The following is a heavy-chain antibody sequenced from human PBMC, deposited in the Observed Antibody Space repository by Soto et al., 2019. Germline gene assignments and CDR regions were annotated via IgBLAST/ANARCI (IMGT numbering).Heavy chain of an antibody. J-gene: IGHJ4*02. D-gene: IGHD3-10*01. V-gene: IGHV4-34*01. CDR2: INHSGST. Sequence: SETLSLTCAVYGGSFSGYYWSWIRQPPGKGLEWIGEINHSGSTNYNPSLKSRVTISVDTSKNQFSLKLSSVTAADTAVYYCARDVVRGLNPDYWAQGTLVT. CDR1: GGSFSGYY. CDR3: ARDVVRGLNPDY.